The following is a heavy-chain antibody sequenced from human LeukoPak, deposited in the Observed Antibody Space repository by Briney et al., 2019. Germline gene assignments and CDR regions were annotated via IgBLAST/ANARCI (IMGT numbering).Heavy chain of an antibody. Sequence: GGSLRLSCAASGFIFSNYAMIWVRQAPGKGLEWVSYISSSGSTIYYADSVKGRFTISRDNAKNSLYLQMNSLRAEDTAVYYCARDRGMITFGGVIVSFSLDVWGKGTTATISS. J-gene: IGHJ6*04. CDR3: ARDRGMITFGGVIVSFSLDV. V-gene: IGHV3-11*01. CDR1: GFIFSNYA. CDR2: ISSSGSTI. D-gene: IGHD3-16*02.